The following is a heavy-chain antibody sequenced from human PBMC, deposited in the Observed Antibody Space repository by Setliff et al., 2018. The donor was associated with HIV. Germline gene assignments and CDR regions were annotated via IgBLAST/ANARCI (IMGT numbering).Heavy chain of an antibody. CDR1: GYSISSGYY. D-gene: IGHD3-10*01. Sequence: PSETLSLTCAVSGYSISSGYYWGWIRQTPGKGLEWIGSIYHSGTTYYNPSLRSRVTISVDTSKNQFSLKLSSVTAADTAVYYCARVGYHGSGRYSFDYWGQGTLVTVSS. V-gene: IGHV4-38-2*01. CDR2: IYHSGTT. J-gene: IGHJ4*02. CDR3: ARVGYHGSGRYSFDY.